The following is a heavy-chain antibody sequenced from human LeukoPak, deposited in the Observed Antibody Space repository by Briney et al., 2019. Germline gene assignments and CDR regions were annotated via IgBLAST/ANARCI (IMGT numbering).Heavy chain of an antibody. V-gene: IGHV3-30*02. CDR3: AKSGTVDSSGYYFFY. CDR1: GFTFSSYG. J-gene: IGHJ4*02. CDR2: IRYDGSNK. D-gene: IGHD3-22*01. Sequence: GGSLRLSCAASGFTFSSYGMHWVRQAPGKGLEWVAFIRYDGSNKYYADSVKGRFTISRDNSKNTLYLQMNSLRAEDTAVYYCAKSGTVDSSGYYFFYWGQGTLVTVSS.